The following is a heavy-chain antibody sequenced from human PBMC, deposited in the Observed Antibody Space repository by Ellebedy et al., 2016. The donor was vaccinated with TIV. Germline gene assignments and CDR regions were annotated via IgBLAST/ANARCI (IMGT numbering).Heavy chain of an antibody. V-gene: IGHV5-51*01. CDR3: ARLRDALADELDY. CDR2: IYPSDSDT. CDR1: GYRFSNHW. J-gene: IGHJ4*02. Sequence: GGSLRLSXQSSGYRFSNHWIAWVRQPHGQGLEWVGFIYPSDSDTRYSPSFQGQVTISSDKSISTVYLQWSGLKASDTAVYFCARLRDALADELDYWGQGTLVTVSS. D-gene: IGHD6-19*01.